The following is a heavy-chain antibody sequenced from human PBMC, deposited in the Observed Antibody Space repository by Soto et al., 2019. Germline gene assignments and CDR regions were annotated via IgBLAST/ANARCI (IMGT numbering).Heavy chain of an antibody. CDR3: ARGRYDSSGYLRDAFDI. J-gene: IGHJ3*02. Sequence: EVELVESGGGLVKPGGSLRLSCAASGFTFSSYSMNWVRQAPGKGLEWVSSITSSSSYIYYADSVKGRFTISRDNAKNXLDLKMNSLRAEDTAVYYCARGRYDSSGYLRDAFDIWGQGTVVTVSS. D-gene: IGHD3-22*01. CDR2: ITSSSSYI. CDR1: GFTFSSYS. V-gene: IGHV3-21*01.